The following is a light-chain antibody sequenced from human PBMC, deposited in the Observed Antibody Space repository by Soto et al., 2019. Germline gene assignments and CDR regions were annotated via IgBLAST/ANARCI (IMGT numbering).Light chain of an antibody. J-gene: IGKJ2*01. Sequence: EIVMTQSPATLSVSPGERATLSCRASQSVSSNLAWYQQKPGQAPRLLIYGASTRATGIPARFSGSGSGTEFTLTISSLQSEDFAVYYCQQYNNWPPDADTFGQGTKLEIK. CDR3: QQYNNWPPDADT. CDR1: QSVSSN. CDR2: GAS. V-gene: IGKV3-15*01.